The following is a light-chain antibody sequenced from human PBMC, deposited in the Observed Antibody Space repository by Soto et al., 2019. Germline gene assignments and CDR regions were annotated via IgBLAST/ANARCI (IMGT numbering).Light chain of an antibody. CDR3: QQSYSTPYT. J-gene: IGKJ2*01. Sequence: DIQMTQSPSSLSASVGDRVTITCRASQSISNELNWYQQRPGKAPKLLIYTASSLQSGVPSKFSGSGSGTDFTLTISSLQREDFATYYCQQSYSTPYTFGQGNKLEIK. V-gene: IGKV1-39*01. CDR1: QSISNE. CDR2: TAS.